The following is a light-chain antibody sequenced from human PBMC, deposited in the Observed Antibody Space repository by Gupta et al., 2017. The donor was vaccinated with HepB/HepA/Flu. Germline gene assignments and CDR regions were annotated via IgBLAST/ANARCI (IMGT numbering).Light chain of an antibody. J-gene: IGLJ1*01. CDR2: QDY. Sequence: SYDLTQPPSVSVSPGQTASITCSGDKLGDKFTCWYQQKPGQSPVLVIYQDYKRPSGTPERFSGSNSGNTATLTISGTQTMDEADYYCQAWDSTTGVFGTGTKVTVL. V-gene: IGLV3-1*01. CDR1: KLGDKF. CDR3: QAWDSTTGV.